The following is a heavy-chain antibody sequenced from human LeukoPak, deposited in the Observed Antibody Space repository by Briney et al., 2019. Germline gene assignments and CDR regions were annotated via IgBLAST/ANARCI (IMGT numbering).Heavy chain of an antibody. CDR1: SGSISSGGYS. CDR3: ARDHDWGLGSYPGFNRWGYYYYGVDV. V-gene: IGHV4-30-2*01. J-gene: IGHJ6*02. D-gene: IGHD3-16*01. CDR2: IYHSGST. Sequence: PSQTLSLTCAVSSGSISSGGYSWSWIRQPPGKGLEWIGYIYHSGSTYYHPSLKSRVTMSVDTSKNQFSLKLGSVTAADTAVYYCARDHDWGLGSYPGFNRWGYYYYGVDVWGQGTTVTVSS.